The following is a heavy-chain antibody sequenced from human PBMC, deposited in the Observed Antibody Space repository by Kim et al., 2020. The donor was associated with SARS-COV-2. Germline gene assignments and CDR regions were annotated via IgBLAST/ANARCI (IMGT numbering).Heavy chain of an antibody. CDR1: GGSISSGGYY. Sequence: SETLSLTCTVSGGSISSGGYYWSWIRQHPGKGLEWIGYIYYSGSTYYNPSLKSRGTISVDTSKHQFSLKLSSVTAADTPVYYCAGDPLKNPVPLVYYYYYGLDVWGQGTTVTVSS. CDR2: IYYSGST. J-gene: IGHJ6*02. CDR3: AGDPLKNPVPLVYYYYYGLDV. V-gene: IGHV4-31*03.